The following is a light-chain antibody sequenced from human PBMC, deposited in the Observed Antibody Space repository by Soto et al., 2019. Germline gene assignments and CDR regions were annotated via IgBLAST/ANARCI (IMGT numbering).Light chain of an antibody. J-gene: IGKJ1*01. V-gene: IGKV1-5*01. Sequence: IHMTQSPSSLPASVGDRVTVPXRASQSIHRWFAWYQQGPGKAPKXXFYXASSLETGVPSSFSGSGSGTEFTITISSLQPDDFATYYCQHYNSYGTFGQGTKVDIK. CDR1: QSIHRW. CDR2: XAS. CDR3: QHYNSYGT.